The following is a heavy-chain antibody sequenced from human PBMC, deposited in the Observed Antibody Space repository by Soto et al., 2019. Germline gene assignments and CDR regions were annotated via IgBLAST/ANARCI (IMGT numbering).Heavy chain of an antibody. D-gene: IGHD2-8*02. CDR2: IWYDGSKQ. V-gene: IGHV3-33*01. J-gene: IGHJ4*02. CDR3: ARGLVGFFHVDY. CDR1: GFALSSYG. Sequence: QVQLVESGGGVVQPGRSLRLSCAASGFALSSYGMHWVRQAPGKGLEWVAVIWYDGSKQYYADSVTGRFAISRDNSKNTMYLQMNSLRAEDTAVYYCARGLVGFFHVDYWGQGTLVTVSS.